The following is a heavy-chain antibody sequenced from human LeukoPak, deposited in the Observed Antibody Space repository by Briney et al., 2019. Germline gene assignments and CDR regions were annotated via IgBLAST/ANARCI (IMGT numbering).Heavy chain of an antibody. CDR2: IRYDGSNK. CDR3: AKDTYYYGSGSFPDY. CDR1: GFTFSSYG. V-gene: IGHV3-30*02. J-gene: IGHJ4*02. D-gene: IGHD3-10*01. Sequence: GGSLRLSCAASGFTFSSYGMHSGRQAPGKGLGWVAFIRYDGSNKYYADSVKGRFTISRDNSKNTLYLQMNSLRAEDTAVYYCAKDTYYYGSGSFPDYWGQGTLVTVSS.